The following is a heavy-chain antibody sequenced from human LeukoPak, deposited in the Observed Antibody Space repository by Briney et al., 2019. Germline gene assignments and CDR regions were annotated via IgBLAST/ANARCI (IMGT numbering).Heavy chain of an antibody. D-gene: IGHD2-2*02. Sequence: GGSLRLSCAASGFTFSSYAMSWVSQAPGKGLEWVSAISGSGGSTYYADSVKGRFTISRDNSKNTLYLQMNSLRAEDTAVYYCAKQKSSHCYNYWGQGTLVTVSS. CDR1: GFTFSSYA. J-gene: IGHJ4*02. CDR2: ISGSGGST. V-gene: IGHV3-23*01. CDR3: AKQKSSHCYNY.